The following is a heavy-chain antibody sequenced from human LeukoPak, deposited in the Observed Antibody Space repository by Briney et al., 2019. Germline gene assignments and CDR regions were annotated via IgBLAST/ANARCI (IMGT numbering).Heavy chain of an antibody. CDR2: ILIYRTSA. CDR3: VRDIATTPVY. CDR1: GFTFSSYW. Sequence: PGGSLSLSCAASGFTFSSYWTHWVRQAPGKGLVWVSRILIYRTSATYKDSVRGRFTVSRDNAKSTRFLQMNTLTPEDTAVYYCVRDIATTPVYWGQGALVTVS. V-gene: IGHV3-74*01. D-gene: IGHD2-15*01. J-gene: IGHJ4*02.